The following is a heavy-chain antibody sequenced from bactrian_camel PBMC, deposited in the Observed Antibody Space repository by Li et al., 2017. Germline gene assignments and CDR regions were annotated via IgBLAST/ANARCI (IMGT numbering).Heavy chain of an antibody. CDR3: AALVIAAPDGGIWYSYNY. J-gene: IGHJ4*01. Sequence: VQLVESGGGSVQVGGSLRLSCVASPGYTYSQYALGWFRQAPGKEREGVAVLDADGSTYYADSVKGRFTISKDNAKNTLYLQLNSLKPEDTAVYYCAALVIAAPDGGIWYSYNYWGQGTQVTVS. D-gene: IGHD6*01. V-gene: IGHV3S55*01. CDR1: GYTYSQYA. CDR2: LDADGST.